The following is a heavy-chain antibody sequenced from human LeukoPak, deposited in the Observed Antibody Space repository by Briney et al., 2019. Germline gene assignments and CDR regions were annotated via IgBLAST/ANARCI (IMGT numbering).Heavy chain of an antibody. D-gene: IGHD2/OR15-2a*01. CDR1: GVSFSGYY. V-gene: IGHV4-34*01. CDR3: AQSGNIEYYFDY. CDR2: INHSGST. Sequence: SETLSLTCAVYGVSFSGYYWSWIRQPPGKGLEWIGEINHSGSTNYNPSLKSRVTISVDTSKNQFSLKLRSVTAADTAIYYCAQSGNIEYYFDYWGRGTLVTVSS. J-gene: IGHJ4*02.